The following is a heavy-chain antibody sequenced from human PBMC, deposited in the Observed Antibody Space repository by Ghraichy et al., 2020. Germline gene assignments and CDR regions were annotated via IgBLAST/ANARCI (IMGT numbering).Heavy chain of an antibody. D-gene: IGHD5-12*01. CDR1: GFTFSSYA. Sequence: GGSLRLSCAASGFTFSSYAMSWVRQAPGKGLEWVSGISDSGGRAYYADCVKGRFTISRDNSKNTLYLQMNSLRAEDTAVYYCAKVYILATWAFDIWGQGTMVTVSS. CDR3: AKVYILATWAFDI. J-gene: IGHJ3*02. CDR2: ISDSGGRA. V-gene: IGHV3-23*01.